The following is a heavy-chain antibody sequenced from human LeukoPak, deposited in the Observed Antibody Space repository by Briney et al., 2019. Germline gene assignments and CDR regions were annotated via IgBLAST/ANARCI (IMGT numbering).Heavy chain of an antibody. D-gene: IGHD6-6*01. V-gene: IGHV4-4*09. CDR2: IYTSGST. Sequence: PSETLSLTCTVSGGSISSYYWSWIRQPPGKGLEWIGYIYTSGSTNYNPSLKSRVTISVDTSKNQFSLKLSSVTAADTAVYYCAKTIAARPGGYYFDYWGQGTLVTVSS. CDR3: AKTIAARPGGYYFDY. CDR1: GGSISSYY. J-gene: IGHJ4*02.